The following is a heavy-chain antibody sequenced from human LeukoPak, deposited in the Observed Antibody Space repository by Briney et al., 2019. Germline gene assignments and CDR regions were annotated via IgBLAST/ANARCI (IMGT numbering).Heavy chain of an antibody. CDR3: AGARGMGGSNFDY. J-gene: IGHJ4*02. V-gene: IGHV1-69*01. Sequence: SVKVSCKASGGTFSSYAISWVRQAPGQGLEWMGGIIPIFGTTNYAQKFQGRVTITADESTNTAYMELSSLRSEDTAVYYCAGARGMGGSNFDYWGQGTLVTVSS. CDR1: GGTFSSYA. D-gene: IGHD1-26*01. CDR2: IIPIFGTT.